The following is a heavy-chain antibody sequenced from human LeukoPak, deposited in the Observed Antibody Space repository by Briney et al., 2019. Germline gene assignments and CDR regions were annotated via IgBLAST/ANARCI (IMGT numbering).Heavy chain of an antibody. CDR3: ASYSGSYYLYYYGMDV. CDR1: GFTFSTYA. J-gene: IGHJ6*02. D-gene: IGHD1-26*01. V-gene: IGHV3-23*01. CDR2: ISGSGGAT. Sequence: GGSLRLSCAASGFTFSTYAMSWVRQAPGMRLEWVAGISGSGGATNYADSVKGRFTISRHNSKNTLYLQMNSLRVEDTAVYYCASYSGSYYLYYYGMDVWGQGTTVTVSS.